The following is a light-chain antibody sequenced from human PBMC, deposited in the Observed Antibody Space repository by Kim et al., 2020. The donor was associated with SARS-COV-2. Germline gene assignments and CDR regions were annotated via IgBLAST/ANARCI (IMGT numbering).Light chain of an antibody. V-gene: IGLV1-44*01. Sequence: QSVLTQPPSASGTPGQRVTIPCSGSSSNIGSNTVNWYQQLPGTAPKLLMYTNSQRPSGVPDRFSGSKSGTSASLAISGLQSEDEGDYYCAAWDDSLNGGVFGGGTQLTVL. J-gene: IGLJ3*02. CDR2: TNS. CDR3: AAWDDSLNGGV. CDR1: SSNIGSNT.